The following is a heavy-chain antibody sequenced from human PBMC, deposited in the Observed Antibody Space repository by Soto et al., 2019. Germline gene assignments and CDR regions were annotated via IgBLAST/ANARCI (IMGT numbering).Heavy chain of an antibody. D-gene: IGHD2-21*02. V-gene: IGHV2-5*02. CDR3: IQSRCGGDCLQSYASYYYYGMDV. Sequence: QITLKESGPTLVKPTQTLTLTCTFSAFSLSTGGVGVGWIRQPPGKALEGLALIYWDDDKRYSPSLRSRLTTTKDPSKNQVVLTMTNMDPVDTATYYCIQSRCGGDCLQSYASYYYYGMDVWGQGTTVTVSS. CDR1: AFSLSTGGVG. CDR2: IYWDDDK. J-gene: IGHJ6*02.